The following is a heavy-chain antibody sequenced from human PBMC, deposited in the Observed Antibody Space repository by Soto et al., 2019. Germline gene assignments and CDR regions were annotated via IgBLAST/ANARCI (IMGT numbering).Heavy chain of an antibody. CDR1: WVTLSIDC. Sequence: AATWVTLSIDCVHWVGQSPRKGLVWVSRINSDGSSTSFADPVKGRFTISRDNAKNTMYLQMNSLRAEDMAVYYCARGDYYGSGSIYYYSYVMAVRGHRTTVTVSS. V-gene: IGHV3-74*01. CDR3: ARGDYYGSGSIYYYSYVMAV. D-gene: IGHD3-10*01. J-gene: IGHJ6*02. CDR2: INSDGSST.